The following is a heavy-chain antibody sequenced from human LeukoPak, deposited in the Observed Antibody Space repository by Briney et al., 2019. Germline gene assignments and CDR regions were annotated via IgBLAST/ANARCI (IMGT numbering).Heavy chain of an antibody. D-gene: IGHD3-10*01. CDR1: GGSVSSSSYY. V-gene: IGHV4-39*07. Sequence: PSETLSLTCTVSGGSVSSSSYYWGWIRQPPGKGLEWIGSIYYSGSTYYNPSLKSRVTISVDTSKNQFSLKLSSVTAADTAVYYCARESGFLWFGELISLDPWGQGTLVTVSP. J-gene: IGHJ5*02. CDR3: ARESGFLWFGELISLDP. CDR2: IYYSGST.